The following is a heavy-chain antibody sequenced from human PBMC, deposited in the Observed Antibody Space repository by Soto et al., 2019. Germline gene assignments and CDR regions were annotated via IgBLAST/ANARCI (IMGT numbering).Heavy chain of an antibody. CDR2: IQYDDSEK. Sequence: EMQLVESGGDLVQPGGSLRLSCAASGFSIRTYWMGWVRQFPGKGLEGVANIQYDDSEKPYMDSVTGRFTISRDNAKNTLYLQMSLLRVDDTAIYYCAAWSRSHGFDYWGQGTLVAVS. D-gene: IGHD2-8*02. J-gene: IGHJ4*02. CDR1: GFSIRTYW. CDR3: AAWSRSHGFDY. V-gene: IGHV3-7*05.